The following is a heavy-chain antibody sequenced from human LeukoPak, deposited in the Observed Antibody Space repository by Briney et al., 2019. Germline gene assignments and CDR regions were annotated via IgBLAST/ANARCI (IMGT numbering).Heavy chain of an antibody. D-gene: IGHD2-2*01. Sequence: PSETLSLTCAVYGGSFSGHYWTWIRQAPGKGLEWIGESTHTGSTNYNPSLNTRVTISVDTSKNQFSLKLTSASAADTAVYHCARGGTGAAALDFWGPGTLVTVSS. CDR1: GGSFSGHY. CDR2: STHTGST. CDR3: ARGGTGAAALDF. J-gene: IGHJ4*02. V-gene: IGHV4-34*01.